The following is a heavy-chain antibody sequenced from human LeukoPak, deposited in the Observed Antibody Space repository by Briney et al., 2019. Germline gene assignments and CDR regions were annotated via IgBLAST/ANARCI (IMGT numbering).Heavy chain of an antibody. V-gene: IGHV3-30-3*01. CDR3: ARDRDYGDFSFDY. D-gene: IGHD4-17*01. CDR1: GFTFSSYA. J-gene: IGHJ4*02. CDR2: ISYDGSNK. Sequence: GRSLRLSCAASGFTFSSYAMHWVRQAPGKGLEWVAVISYDGSNKYYADSVKGRFTISRDNSKNTLYLQMNSLRAEDTAVYYCARDRDYGDFSFDYWGQGTLVTVSS.